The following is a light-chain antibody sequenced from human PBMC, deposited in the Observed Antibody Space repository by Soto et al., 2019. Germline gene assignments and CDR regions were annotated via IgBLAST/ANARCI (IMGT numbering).Light chain of an antibody. J-gene: IGKJ1*01. CDR1: QGIRSA. CDR2: TAS. CDR3: QQLNSYPRT. Sequence: DIQLTQSPSFLSASVGDRVTVTCRASQGIRSALAWYQQKPGQAPKLLIYTASTLQSGVPSRFSGSGSGAEVTLTISSLQPEDFATYYCQQLNSYPRTFGQGTKVEIK. V-gene: IGKV1-9*01.